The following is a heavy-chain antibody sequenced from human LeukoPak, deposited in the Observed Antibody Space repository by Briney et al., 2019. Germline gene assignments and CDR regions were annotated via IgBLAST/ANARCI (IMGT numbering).Heavy chain of an antibody. J-gene: IGHJ4*02. V-gene: IGHV1-18*01. CDR2: ISAYNGNT. Sequence: ASVKVSCKASGYTFTSYGTSWVRQAPGQGLEWMGWISAYNGNTNYAQKLQGRVTMTTDTSTSTAYMELRSLRSDDTAVYYCARFERRDGYNYGDYWGQGTLVTVSS. CDR1: GYTFTSYG. D-gene: IGHD5-24*01. CDR3: ARFERRDGYNYGDY.